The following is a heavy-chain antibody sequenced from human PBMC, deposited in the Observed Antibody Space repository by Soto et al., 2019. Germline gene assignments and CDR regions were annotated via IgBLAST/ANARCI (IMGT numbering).Heavy chain of an antibody. CDR2: INPNSGGT. Sequence: ASVKVSCKASGYTLIMYYIHWMRQAPGQGLEWMGWINPNSGGTNYAQKLQGWVTMTRDTSTSTAYMELSRLRSDDTAVYYCARGSYDSRAGLVYYYGMAIWGQGTTVTVSS. CDR3: ARGSYDSRAGLVYYYGMAI. D-gene: IGHD3-22*01. V-gene: IGHV1-2*04. CDR1: GYTLIMYY. J-gene: IGHJ6*02.